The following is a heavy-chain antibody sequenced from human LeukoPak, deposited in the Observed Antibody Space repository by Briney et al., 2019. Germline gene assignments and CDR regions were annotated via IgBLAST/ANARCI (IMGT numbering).Heavy chain of an antibody. Sequence: GASVKVSCKASGYTFTGYYMHWVRQAPGQGLEWMGWINPNSGGTNYAPKFQGRVTMTRDTSISTAYMELSRLRSDDTAVYYCARTTFGGVIVTYYFDYWGQGTLVTVSS. CDR1: GYTFTGYY. CDR3: ARTTFGGVIVTYYFDY. CDR2: INPNSGGT. V-gene: IGHV1-2*02. D-gene: IGHD3-16*02. J-gene: IGHJ4*02.